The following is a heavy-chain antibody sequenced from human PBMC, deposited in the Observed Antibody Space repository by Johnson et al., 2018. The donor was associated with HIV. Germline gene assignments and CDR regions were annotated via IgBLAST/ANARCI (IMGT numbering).Heavy chain of an antibody. CDR1: GFTFSSYA. D-gene: IGHD6-19*01. CDR2: ISYDGSNK. V-gene: IGHV3-30-3*01. Sequence: QVQLVESGGGLIQPGGSLRLSCAASGFTFSSYAMHWVRQAPGKGLEWVAVISYDGSNKYYADSVKCRFTISRDNSKNTLYLQMNSLRAEDTAVYYCARPVAGMNDAFDIWGQGTMVTVSS. J-gene: IGHJ3*02. CDR3: ARPVAGMNDAFDI.